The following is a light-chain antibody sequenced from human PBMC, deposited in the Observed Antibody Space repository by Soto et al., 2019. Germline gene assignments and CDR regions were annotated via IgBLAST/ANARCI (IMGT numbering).Light chain of an antibody. J-gene: IGKJ2*01. CDR2: GAS. CDR3: QQYNDWPPYT. V-gene: IGKV3-15*01. CDR1: QSVTGA. Sequence: EIFMTQSPATLSVSPGERATLSCRASQSVTGALAWYQQKPGQAPRLLIYGASTRAPGIPARFSGSGSGTEFTLTISSLQSEDFAVYYCQQYNDWPPYTFGQGTKLEIK.